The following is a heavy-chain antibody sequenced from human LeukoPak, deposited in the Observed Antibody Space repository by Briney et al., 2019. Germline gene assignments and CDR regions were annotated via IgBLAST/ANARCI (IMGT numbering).Heavy chain of an antibody. V-gene: IGHV6-1*01. J-gene: IGHJ4*02. CDR1: GDSVSSNSAA. CDR3: ARMVGLVSDF. Sequence: SQTLSLTCAISGDSVSSNSAAWNWIRQSPSRGLEWLGRTYYRSKWHSYYAPSVKSRITINPDTSKNQFSLQLKSVTPEDTAVYYCARMVGLVSDFWGQGTLVPVSS. CDR2: TYYRSKWHS. D-gene: IGHD3-10*01.